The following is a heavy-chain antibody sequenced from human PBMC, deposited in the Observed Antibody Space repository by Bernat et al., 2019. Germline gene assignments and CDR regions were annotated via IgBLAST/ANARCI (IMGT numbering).Heavy chain of an antibody. CDR3: ARAQIAVAAEYYYYGMDV. CDR1: GFTFSSYA. CDR2: ISYDGSNK. Sequence: QVQLVESGGVVVQPGRSLRLSCAASGFTFSSYAMHWVRQAPGKGLEWVAVISYDGSNKYYADSVKGRFTISRDNSKNTLYLQMNSLRAEDTAVYYCARAQIAVAAEYYYYGMDVWGQGTTVNVSS. D-gene: IGHD6-19*01. V-gene: IGHV3-30-3*01. J-gene: IGHJ6*02.